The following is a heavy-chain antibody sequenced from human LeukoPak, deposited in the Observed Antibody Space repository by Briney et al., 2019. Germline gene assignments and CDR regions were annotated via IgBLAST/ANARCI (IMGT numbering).Heavy chain of an antibody. CDR1: GYTFTAYY. Sequence: ASVKVSCKASGYTFTAYYIHWVRQAPGQGLEWMGVINPSGGGTSYAQKFQGRVTMTRDTSTSTVYMDLRSLRSEDTAVYFCARDMLAVPSNWFDPWGQGTLVTVSS. J-gene: IGHJ5*02. CDR3: ARDMLAVPSNWFDP. V-gene: IGHV1-46*01. CDR2: INPSGGGT. D-gene: IGHD2-8*01.